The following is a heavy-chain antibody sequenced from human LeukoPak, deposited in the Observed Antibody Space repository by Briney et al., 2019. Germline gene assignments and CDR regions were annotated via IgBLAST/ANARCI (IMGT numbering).Heavy chain of an antibody. V-gene: IGHV1-69*13. CDR3: AGVDTGYSSSWYVGYFQH. CDR2: IIPIFGTA. J-gene: IGHJ1*01. CDR1: GGTFSSYA. D-gene: IGHD6-13*01. Sequence: SVKVSCKASGGTFSSYAISWVRQAPGQGLEWMGGIIPIFGTANYAQKFQGRVTITVDESTSTAYMELSSLRSEDTAVYYCAGVDTGYSSSWYVGYFQHWGQGTLVTVSS.